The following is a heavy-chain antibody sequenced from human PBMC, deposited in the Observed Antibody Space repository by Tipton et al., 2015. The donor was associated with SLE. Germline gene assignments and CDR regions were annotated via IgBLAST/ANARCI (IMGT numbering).Heavy chain of an antibody. V-gene: IGHV4-59*01. J-gene: IGHJ3*02. CDR2: IYYSGST. Sequence: TLSPTCTVSGGSISSYYWSWIRQPPGKGLEWIGYIYYSGSTNYNPSLKSRVTISVDTSKNQFSLKLSSVTAADTAVYYCARVYRNAFDIWGQGTMVTVSS. CDR3: ARVYRNAFDI. D-gene: IGHD2/OR15-2a*01. CDR1: GGSISSYY.